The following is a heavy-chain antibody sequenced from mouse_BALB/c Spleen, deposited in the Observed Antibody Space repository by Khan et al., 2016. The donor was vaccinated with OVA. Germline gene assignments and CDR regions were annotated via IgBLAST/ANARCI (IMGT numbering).Heavy chain of an antibody. V-gene: IGHV2-6-5*01. J-gene: IGHJ4*01. CDR2: IWGGGST. Sequence: QVQLKESGPGLVAPSQNLSLTCTVSGFSLSDYDVSWIRQPPGKGLEWLGDIWGGGSTYYNSDIKSRMSISKDNSKCQVFLKMSSLQSDDTAMFYCAKGVWSYYYTLDYWGQGTLVTVSA. CDR1: GFSLSDYD. CDR3: AKGVWSYYYTLDY.